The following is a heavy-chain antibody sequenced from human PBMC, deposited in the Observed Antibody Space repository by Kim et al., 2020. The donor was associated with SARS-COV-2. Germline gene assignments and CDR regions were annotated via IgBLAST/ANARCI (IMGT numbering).Heavy chain of an antibody. CDR1: GFTFSSYA. V-gene: IGHV3-23*01. CDR3: AKVRARLLGYYYYGMDV. D-gene: IGHD2-8*02. Sequence: GGSLRLSCAASGFTFSSYAMSWVRQAPGKGLEWVSAISGSGGSTYYADSVKGRFTISRDNSKNTLYLQMNSLRAEDTAVYYCAKVRARLLGYYYYGMDVWGQDTTVTVSS. J-gene: IGHJ6*02. CDR2: ISGSGGST.